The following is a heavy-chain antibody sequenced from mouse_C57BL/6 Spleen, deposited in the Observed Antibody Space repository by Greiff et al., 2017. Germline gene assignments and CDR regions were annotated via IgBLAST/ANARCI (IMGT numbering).Heavy chain of an antibody. V-gene: IGHV14-4*01. CDR3: TSGYYVFAY. CDR2: IDPENGDT. J-gene: IGHJ3*01. Sequence: VQLKESGAELVRPGASVKLSCTASGFNIKDDYMHWVKQRPEQGLEWIGWIDPENGDTEYASKFQGKATITADTSSNTAYLQLSSLTSEDTAVYYCTSGYYVFAYWGQGTLVTVSA. D-gene: IGHD2-3*01. CDR1: GFNIKDDY.